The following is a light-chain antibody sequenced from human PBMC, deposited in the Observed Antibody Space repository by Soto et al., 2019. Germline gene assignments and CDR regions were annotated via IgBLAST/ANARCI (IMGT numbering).Light chain of an antibody. CDR3: SSYAGGSTLYV. Sequence: QSALTQPASVSGSPGQSITISCTGPSSDVGGYTYVSWYQQHPGKAPKLIIYDVTTRPSGVSNRFSDSKSGNTASLTISGLQAEDEADYYCSSYAGGSTLYVFGTGTKLTVL. J-gene: IGLJ1*01. V-gene: IGLV2-14*01. CDR1: SSDVGGYTY. CDR2: DVT.